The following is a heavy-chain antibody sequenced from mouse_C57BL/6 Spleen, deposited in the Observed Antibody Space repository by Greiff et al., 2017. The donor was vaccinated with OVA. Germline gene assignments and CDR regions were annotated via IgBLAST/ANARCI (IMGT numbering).Heavy chain of an antibody. CDR1: GFTFSDYG. CDR3: ASRALGRAIAY. D-gene: IGHD4-1*01. V-gene: IGHV5-17*01. Sequence: EVQRVESGGGLVKPGGSLKLSCAASGFTFSDYGMHWVRQAPEKGLEWVAYISSGSSTIYYADTVKGRFTISRDNAKNTLFLQMTSLRADDTSISYCASRALGRAIAYWGPGPSVTVSS. J-gene: IGHJ4*01. CDR2: ISSGSSTI.